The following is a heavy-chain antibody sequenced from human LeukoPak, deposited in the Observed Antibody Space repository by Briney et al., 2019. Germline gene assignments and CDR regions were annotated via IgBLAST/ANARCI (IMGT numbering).Heavy chain of an antibody. CDR3: ARIGGYYYYYMDV. J-gene: IGHJ6*03. CDR2: INHSGST. V-gene: IGHV4-34*01. Sequence: SETLSLTCAVYGGSFSGYYWSWIRQPPGKGLEWIGEINHSGSTNYNPSLKSRVTISVDTSKNQFSLKLSSVTAADTAVYYCARIGGYYYYYMDVWGKGTTVTVSS. CDR1: GGSFSGYY. D-gene: IGHD3-16*01.